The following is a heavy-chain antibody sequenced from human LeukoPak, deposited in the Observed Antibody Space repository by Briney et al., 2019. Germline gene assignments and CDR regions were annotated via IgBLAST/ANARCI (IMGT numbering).Heavy chain of an antibody. V-gene: IGHV5-51*01. CDR1: GYSFSNYW. Sequence: GESLKISCKGSGYSFSNYWIGWVRRMPGKGLEWMGIIYPHDSDTRYSPSFQGQVTISADRSLSAAYLQWSSLKASDTAIYYCARLQPTPWTTVVTTPLDYWGQGTLVTVSS. D-gene: IGHD4-23*01. CDR3: ARLQPTPWTTVVTTPLDY. CDR2: IYPHDSDT. J-gene: IGHJ4*02.